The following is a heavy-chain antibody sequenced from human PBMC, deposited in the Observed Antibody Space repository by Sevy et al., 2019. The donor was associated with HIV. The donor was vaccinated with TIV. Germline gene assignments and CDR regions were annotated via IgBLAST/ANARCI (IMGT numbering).Heavy chain of an antibody. Sequence: GGSLRLSCIGSGFSFSYYGIHWVRQSPGKGLDWVALISHDGINEYYADSVKGRFTVSRDNSKNTVFLEMNSLRNEDTAIYFCANAYSGSYSHSYLYALDVWGQGTTVTVSS. D-gene: IGHD1-26*01. CDR3: ANAYSGSYSHSYLYALDV. CDR1: GFSFSYYG. V-gene: IGHV3-30*18. J-gene: IGHJ6*02. CDR2: ISHDGINE.